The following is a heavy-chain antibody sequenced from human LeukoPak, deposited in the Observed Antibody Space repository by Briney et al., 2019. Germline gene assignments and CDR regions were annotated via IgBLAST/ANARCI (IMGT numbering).Heavy chain of an antibody. J-gene: IGHJ6*03. V-gene: IGHV4-38-2*02. Sequence: SETLSLTCTVSGYSISSGYYWGWIRQPPGKGLEWIGSFYYSGSTYYNPSLKSRVTISVDTSKNQFSLKLSSVTAADTAVYYCARTTEAHSWRTRYYDYYMDVWGKGTTVTVSS. CDR1: GYSISSGYY. CDR3: ARTTEAHSWRTRYYDYYMDV. CDR2: FYYSGST. D-gene: IGHD6-13*01.